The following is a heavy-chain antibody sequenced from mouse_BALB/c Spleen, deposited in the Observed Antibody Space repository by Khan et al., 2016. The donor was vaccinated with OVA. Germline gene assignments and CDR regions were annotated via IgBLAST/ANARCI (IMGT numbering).Heavy chain of an antibody. D-gene: IGHD1-1*01. J-gene: IGHJ2*01. Sequence: VQLKESGGDLVKPGGSLKLSCAASGFTFSSYGMSWVRQTPDKRLEWVATISSGGNYTYYPDSVKGRFTISRDNAKNTLYLQMSSLKSEDTAMYFCSTLYFYGSKVYFDYWGRGTTLTVSS. V-gene: IGHV5-6*01. CDR1: GFTFSSYG. CDR3: STLYFYGSKVYFDY. CDR2: ISSGGNYT.